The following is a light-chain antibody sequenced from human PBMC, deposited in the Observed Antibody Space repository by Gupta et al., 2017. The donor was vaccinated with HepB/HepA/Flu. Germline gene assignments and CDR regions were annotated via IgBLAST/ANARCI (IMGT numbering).Light chain of an antibody. CDR1: NSGSKN. CDR3: QVWAITTAHVV. Sequence: SYELTQPLSVSVALGQTARITCGGNNSGSKNVHWYQQKPGQAPVLVIDRDSNRPSEIPERFAGSNSGNTAKRNISRAQAGDEADYDWQVWAITTAHVVFGGGTKLTVI. V-gene: IGLV3-9*01. CDR2: RDS. J-gene: IGLJ2*01.